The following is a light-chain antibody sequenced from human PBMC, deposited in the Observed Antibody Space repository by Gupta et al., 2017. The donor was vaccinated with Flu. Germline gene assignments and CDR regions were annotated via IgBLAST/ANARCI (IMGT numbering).Light chain of an antibody. CDR2: AAS. CDR1: QCIDSN. J-gene: IGKJ1*01. CDR3: QQYNSWPRT. Sequence: EIEMTQSPSTLSASLGERVTLSCRASQCIDSNLDWYQQKPGKAPRLLIYAASNRDSGVPARFSGSGSGTEFTLTISSLQSEDFAVYYCQQYNSWPRTFGQGTKVEIK. V-gene: IGKV3-15*01.